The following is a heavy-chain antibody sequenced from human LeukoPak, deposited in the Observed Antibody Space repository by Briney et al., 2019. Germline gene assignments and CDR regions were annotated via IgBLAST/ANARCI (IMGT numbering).Heavy chain of an antibody. J-gene: IGHJ4*02. Sequence: GGSLRLSCAASGFTFSSYAMSWVRQAPGKGLEWVSAISGSGGSTYYADSVKGRFTISRDNSKNTLYLQMSSLRAEDTAVYYCAKAGSITIFGVVIQTSPLDYWGQGTLVTVSS. CDR1: GFTFSSYA. CDR2: ISGSGGST. CDR3: AKAGSITIFGVVIQTSPLDY. V-gene: IGHV3-23*01. D-gene: IGHD3-3*01.